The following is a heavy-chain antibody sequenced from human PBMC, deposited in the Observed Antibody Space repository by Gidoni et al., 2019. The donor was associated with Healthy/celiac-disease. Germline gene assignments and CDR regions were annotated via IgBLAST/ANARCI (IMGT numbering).Heavy chain of an antibody. Sequence: EVQLVESGGGLIQPGGSLRLSCAASGFTVSSNYMRWVRQAPGKGLEGVSVIYSGGRTYYADSVKGRFTIARDNAKNTLYLQMNSLRAEDTAVYYCARDRPSRPVPWTRSDERYFDLWGRGTLVTVSS. CDR2: IYSGGRT. CDR1: GFTVSSNY. J-gene: IGHJ2*01. V-gene: IGHV3-53*01. D-gene: IGHD5-12*01. CDR3: ARDRPSRPVPWTRSDERYFDL.